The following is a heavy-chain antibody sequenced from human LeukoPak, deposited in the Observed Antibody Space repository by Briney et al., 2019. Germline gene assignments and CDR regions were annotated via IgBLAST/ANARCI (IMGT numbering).Heavy chain of an antibody. V-gene: IGHV4-30-2*01. CDR1: GVSISSGGYS. CDR3: ARDGHGSGPHRVIDP. D-gene: IGHD3-3*01. J-gene: IGHJ5*02. CDR2: IYHSGST. Sequence: PSQTLSLTCAVSGVSISSGGYSWSWIRQPPGKGREWIGYIYHSGSTYYNPSIKSRVTISVDRSKNQFSLKLSSVTAADTAVYSCARDGHGSGPHRVIDPWGQGTLVTVSS.